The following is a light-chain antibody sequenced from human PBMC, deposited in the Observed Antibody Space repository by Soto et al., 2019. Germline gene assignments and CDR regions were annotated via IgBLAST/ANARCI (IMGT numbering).Light chain of an antibody. CDR1: SSNIGAGYD. Sequence: QSVLTQPPSVSGAPGQRVTISCTGSSSNIGAGYDVHWYQQLPGTAPKLLIYGNSNRPSGVPDRFSGSKSGTSASLAITGLQAECEADYYCQSYDSSLSGWVFGGGTKLTVL. CDR3: QSYDSSLSGWV. V-gene: IGLV1-40*01. J-gene: IGLJ3*02. CDR2: GNS.